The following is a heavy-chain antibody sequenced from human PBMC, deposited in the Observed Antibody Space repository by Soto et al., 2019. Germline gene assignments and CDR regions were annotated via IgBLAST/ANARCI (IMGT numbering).Heavy chain of an antibody. CDR3: ATEPRIAARPIPGLY. D-gene: IGHD6-6*01. J-gene: IGHJ4*02. V-gene: IGHV3-23*01. CDR1: GFTFSSYA. CDR2: ISGSGGST. Sequence: GGSLRLSCGASGFTFSSYAMSWVRQAPGKGLEWVSAISGSGGSTYYADSVKGRFTISRDNSKNTLYLQMNSLRAEDTAVYYCATEPRIAARPIPGLYWGRGTLVTVSS.